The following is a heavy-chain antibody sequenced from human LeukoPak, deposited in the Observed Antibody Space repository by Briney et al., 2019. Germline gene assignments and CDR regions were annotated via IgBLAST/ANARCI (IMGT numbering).Heavy chain of an antibody. V-gene: IGHV3-15*01. CDR1: GFTFSNAW. D-gene: IGHD3-22*01. J-gene: IGHJ4*02. Sequence: GGSLRLSCAASGFTFSNAWMSWVRQAPGKGLEWVGRIKSKTDGGTTDYAAPVKGRFTISRDDSKNTLYLQMNSLKTEDTAVYYCTTFSMIVVVITNWGQGTLVTVSS. CDR3: TTFSMIVVVITN. CDR2: IKSKTDGGTT.